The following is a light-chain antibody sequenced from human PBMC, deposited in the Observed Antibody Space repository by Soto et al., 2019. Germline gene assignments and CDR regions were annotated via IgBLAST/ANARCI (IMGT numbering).Light chain of an antibody. CDR2: GAS. J-gene: IGKJ5*01. CDR1: QSVRSNY. CDR3: QQRNVWPPIT. Sequence: EIVLTQSPGTLSLSPGERATLSCRASQSVRSNYLAWYQQKPGRAPRLLIYGASSRATGIPDRFSGSGSGTDFTLTISRLEPEDFAVYYCQQRNVWPPITFGQGTRLEIK. V-gene: IGKV3D-20*02.